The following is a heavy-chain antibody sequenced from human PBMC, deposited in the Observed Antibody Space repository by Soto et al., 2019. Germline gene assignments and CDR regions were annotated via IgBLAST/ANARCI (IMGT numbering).Heavy chain of an antibody. J-gene: IGHJ1*01. CDR2: ISYDGRVT. CDR1: GLIFNVYS. D-gene: IGHD3-3*01. Sequence: QVRLVESGGGVVQPGRSLRLSCAVSGLIFNVYSMHWVRQSPGKGLEWVAVISYDGRVTHYADSVKGRFTISRDNSENTVYLEMNGMRDDDTAVFYCARSRSGAVPDSFGYWGQGTLVTVSS. CDR3: ARSRSGAVPDSFGY. V-gene: IGHV3-30*03.